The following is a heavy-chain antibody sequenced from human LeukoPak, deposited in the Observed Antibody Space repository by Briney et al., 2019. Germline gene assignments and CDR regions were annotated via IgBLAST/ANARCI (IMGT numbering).Heavy chain of an antibody. CDR1: GFAFSSSW. CDR2: IKQDGSEK. D-gene: IGHD4-11*01. CDR3: AKLQYLQWDVFNI. Sequence: GGSLRLSCAASGFAFSSSWMSWVRQAPGKGLEWVANIKQDGSEKYYVDSVKGRFTISRDNAKNSLYLQMNTLRAEDTAVYYCAKLQYLQWDVFNIWGQGTMVTVSS. J-gene: IGHJ3*02. V-gene: IGHV3-7*01.